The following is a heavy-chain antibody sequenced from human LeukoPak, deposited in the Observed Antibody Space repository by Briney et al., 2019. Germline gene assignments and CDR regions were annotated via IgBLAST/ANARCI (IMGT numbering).Heavy chain of an antibody. V-gene: IGHV3-23*01. CDR1: GFTFSSYA. Sequence: GGSLRLSCAASGFTFSSYAMSWVRQAPGKGLEWVSAISGSGGSTYYADSVKGRFTISRDNSKNTLYPQMNSLRAEDTAVYYCAKASGIVATISYYFDYWGQGTLVTVSS. J-gene: IGHJ4*02. CDR2: ISGSGGST. CDR3: AKASGIVATISYYFDY. D-gene: IGHD5-12*01.